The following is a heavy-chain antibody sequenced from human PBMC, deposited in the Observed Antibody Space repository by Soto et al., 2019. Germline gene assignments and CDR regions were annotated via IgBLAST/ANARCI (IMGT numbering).Heavy chain of an antibody. J-gene: IGHJ6*02. CDR1: GFSISSYE. V-gene: IGHV3-48*03. CDR2: ISSSGSTI. D-gene: IGHD2-21*02. Sequence: GGPLRLSFAASGFSISSYELNWVRQAPGKGLEWVSYISSSGSTIYYADSVKGRFTISRDNAKNSLYLQMNGLRAEDTAVYYCARVRIVVVTTYPGYYYGMDVWGQGTMVAVSS. CDR3: ARVRIVVVTTYPGYYYGMDV.